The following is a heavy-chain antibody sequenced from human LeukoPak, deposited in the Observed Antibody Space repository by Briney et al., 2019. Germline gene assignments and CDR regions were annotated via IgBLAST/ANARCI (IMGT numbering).Heavy chain of an antibody. J-gene: IGHJ4*02. CDR3: ARGRRDYILDYSDY. D-gene: IGHD3-16*01. V-gene: IGHV3-13*01. CDR2: IGTAGDT. Sequence: GGSLRLSCAASGFTFSSYDMHWVRQATGKGLEWVSAIGTAGDTYYPGSVKGRFTISRENAKNSLYLQMNSLRAGDTAVYYCARGRRDYILDYSDYWGQGTLVTVSS. CDR1: GFTFSSYD.